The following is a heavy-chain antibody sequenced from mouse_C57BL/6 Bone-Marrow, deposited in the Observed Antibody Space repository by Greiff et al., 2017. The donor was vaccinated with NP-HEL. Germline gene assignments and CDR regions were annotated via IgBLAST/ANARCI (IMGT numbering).Heavy chain of an antibody. V-gene: IGHV5-12*01. CDR3: ARPSYYYGSSGWYFDV. CDR1: GFTFSDYY. CDR2: ISNGGGST. Sequence: DVQLVESGGGLVQPGGSLKLSCAASGFTFSDYYMYWVRQTPEKRLEWVAYISNGGGSTYYPDTVKGRFTISRDNAKNTLYLQMSRLKSEDTAMYYCARPSYYYGSSGWYFDVWGTGTTVTVSS. J-gene: IGHJ1*03. D-gene: IGHD1-1*01.